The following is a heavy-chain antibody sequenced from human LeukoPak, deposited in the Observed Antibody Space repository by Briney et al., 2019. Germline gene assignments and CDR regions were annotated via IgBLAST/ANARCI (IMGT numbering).Heavy chain of an antibody. CDR1: GGSISGYY. J-gene: IGHJ4*02. D-gene: IGHD5-12*01. V-gene: IGHV4-59*01. CDR3: AREAPRSGYDTNPNFDY. CDR2: IYYSGST. Sequence: PSETLSLTCTVSGGSISGYYWSWIRQPPGKGLEWIGYIYYSGSTNYNPSLKSRVTISVDTSKNQFSLKLSSVTAADTAVYYCAREAPRSGYDTNPNFDYWGQGTLVTVSS.